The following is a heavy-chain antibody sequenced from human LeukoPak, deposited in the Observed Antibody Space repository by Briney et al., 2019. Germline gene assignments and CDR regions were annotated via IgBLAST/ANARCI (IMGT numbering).Heavy chain of an antibody. CDR1: GFTFSGYA. V-gene: IGHV3-64*04. Sequence: PGGSLRLSCSASGFTFSGYAMFWVRQAPGKGLEYVSAVNSNGDRTYYADSVKGRFTISRDNSKNTLYLQLNSLRAEDTAVYNCARDRGSREDGMDVWGQGTTVTVSS. CDR3: ARDRGSREDGMDV. D-gene: IGHD1-26*01. J-gene: IGHJ6*02. CDR2: VNSNGDRT.